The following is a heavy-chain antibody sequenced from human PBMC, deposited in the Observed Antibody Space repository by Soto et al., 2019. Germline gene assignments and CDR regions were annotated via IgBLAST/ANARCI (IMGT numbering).Heavy chain of an antibody. CDR2: IIPIFRTT. CDR1: GGSFSGQA. V-gene: IGHV1-69*01. CDR3: AGVPN. Sequence: QVQLVQSGAEVKKPGSSVKVSCQASGGSFSGQAVSWVRQAPGQGLEWLGGIIPIFRTTNYARKFQGRLTITADESTGTASMELTSLRSEDTSIYYCAGVPNWGQGTLVTVPS. J-gene: IGHJ4*02.